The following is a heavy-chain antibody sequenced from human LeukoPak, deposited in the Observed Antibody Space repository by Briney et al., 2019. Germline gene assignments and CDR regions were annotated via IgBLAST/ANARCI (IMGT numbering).Heavy chain of an antibody. CDR3: ARNYYDSSGYSSFVY. CDR1: GGTFSSYA. V-gene: IGHV1-69*13. Sequence: ASVKVSCKASGGTFSSYAISWVRQAPGQGLEWMGGIIPIFGTANYAQKFQGRVTITADESTSTAYMELSSLRSEDTAVYYCARNYYDSSGYSSFVYWGEGTLVTVSS. D-gene: IGHD3-22*01. CDR2: IIPIFGTA. J-gene: IGHJ4*02.